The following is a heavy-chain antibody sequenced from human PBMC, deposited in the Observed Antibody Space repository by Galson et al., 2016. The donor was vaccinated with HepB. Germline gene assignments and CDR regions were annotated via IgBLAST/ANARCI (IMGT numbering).Heavy chain of an antibody. CDR3: ARAATPYGSGSYCSP. CDR2: VFHSGSS. Sequence: LSLTCAVSGGSISSSNWWSWVRQPPGKGLEWIGEVFHSGSSNYNPSLKSRVTLSVDKSKNHFSLNLNSVTAADTAIYYCARAATPYGSGSYCSPWGQGTLVTVSS. V-gene: IGHV4-4*02. CDR1: GGSISSSNW. D-gene: IGHD3-10*01. J-gene: IGHJ5*02.